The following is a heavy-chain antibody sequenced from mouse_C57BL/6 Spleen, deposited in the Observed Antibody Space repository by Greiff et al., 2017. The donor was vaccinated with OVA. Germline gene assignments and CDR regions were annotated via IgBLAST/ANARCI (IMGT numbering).Heavy chain of an antibody. Sequence: QVQLQQSGAELERPGTSVKVSCKASGYAFTNYLIEWVKQRPGQGLEWIGVINPGSGGTNYNEKFKGKATLTADKSSSTAYMQLSSLTSEDSAVYFCARPYDGASWFAYWGQGTLVTVSA. D-gene: IGHD2-3*01. J-gene: IGHJ3*01. V-gene: IGHV1-54*01. CDR1: GYAFTNYL. CDR2: INPGSGGT. CDR3: ARPYDGASWFAY.